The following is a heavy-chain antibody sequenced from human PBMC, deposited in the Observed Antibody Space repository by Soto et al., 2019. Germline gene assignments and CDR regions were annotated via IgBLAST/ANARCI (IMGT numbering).Heavy chain of an antibody. D-gene: IGHD3-10*01. CDR3: ARVMKGPMIREYYFDY. J-gene: IGHJ4*02. V-gene: IGHV3-23*01. CDR1: GFTFSSYA. Sequence: PGGSLRLSCAASGFTFSSYAMSWVRQAPGKGLEWVSAISGSGGSTYYADSVKGRFTISRDNAKNTLYLQMNSLRAEDTAVYYCARVMKGPMIREYYFDYWGLGTPVTVSS. CDR2: ISGSGGST.